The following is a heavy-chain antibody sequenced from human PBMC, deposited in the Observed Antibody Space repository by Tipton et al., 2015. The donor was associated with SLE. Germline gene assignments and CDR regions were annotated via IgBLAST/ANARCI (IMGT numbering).Heavy chain of an antibody. CDR2: IWYDGSNK. J-gene: IGHJ6*02. CDR3: AKEGIYDVVGLGGGMDV. Sequence: SLRLSCAASGFTFSNYAMHWVRQAPGKGLEWVAVIWYDGSNKYYADSVKGRFTISRDNSKNTLYLQMNSLRAEDTAVYYCAKEGIYDVVGLGGGMDVWGQGTTVTVSS. V-gene: IGHV3-30*18. D-gene: IGHD2-15*01. CDR1: GFTFSNYA.